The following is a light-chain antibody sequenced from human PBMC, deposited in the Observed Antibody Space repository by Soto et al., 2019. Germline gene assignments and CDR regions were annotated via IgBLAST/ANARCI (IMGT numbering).Light chain of an antibody. J-gene: IGLJ1*01. Sequence: QSVLTQPPSASASLGASVTLTCTLSSGYSNYKVDWYQQRPGKGPRFVMRVGTGGIVGSKGDGIPDRFSVLGSGLNRYLTIKNSQEEDESYYHCGADHGSGSNFVYVFGTGTKLTVL. CDR1: SGYSNYK. CDR3: GADHGSGSNFVYV. CDR2: VGTGGIVG. V-gene: IGLV9-49*01.